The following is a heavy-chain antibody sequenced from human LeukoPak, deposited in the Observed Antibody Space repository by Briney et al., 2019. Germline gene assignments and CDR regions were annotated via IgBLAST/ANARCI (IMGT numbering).Heavy chain of an antibody. V-gene: IGHV4-61*05. CDR2: IYYSGNT. D-gene: IGHD2-21*01. CDR3: ARQAYCGGDCLYYFDY. J-gene: IGHJ4*02. CDR1: GGSISSSSYY. Sequence: PSETLSLTCTVSGGSISSSSYYWGWIRQPPGKGLEWIGYIYYSGNTNYNPSLKSRVTISVDTSKNQFSLKLSSVTAADTAVYYCARQAYCGGDCLYYFDYWGQGTLVTVSS.